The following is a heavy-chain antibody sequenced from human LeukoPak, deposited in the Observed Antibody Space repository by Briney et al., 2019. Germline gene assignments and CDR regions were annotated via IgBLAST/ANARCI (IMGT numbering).Heavy chain of an antibody. CDR2: IIPILGIA. CDR1: GGTFSSYA. CDR3: ATDPANYYDSSGPRA. Sequence: AASVKVSCKASGGTFSSYAISWVRQAPGQGLEWMGRIIPILGIANYAQKFQGRVTITADKSTSTAYMELSSLRSEDTAVYYCATDPANYYDSSGPRAWGQGTLVTVSS. J-gene: IGHJ5*02. V-gene: IGHV1-69*04. D-gene: IGHD3-22*01.